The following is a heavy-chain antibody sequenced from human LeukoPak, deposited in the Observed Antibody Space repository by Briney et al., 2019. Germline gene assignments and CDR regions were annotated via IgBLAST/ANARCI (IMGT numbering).Heavy chain of an antibody. CDR2: ISYDGSNK. V-gene: IGHV3-30*18. CDR3: AKDRQGSSWYQGSYYYGMDV. D-gene: IGHD6-13*01. Sequence: GRSLRLSCAASGFTFSSYGMHWVRQAPGKGLEWVAVISYDGSNKYYADSVKGRFTISRDNSKNTLYLQMNSLRAEDTAVYYCAKDRQGSSWYQGSYYYGMDVWGQGTTVTVSS. J-gene: IGHJ6*02. CDR1: GFTFSSYG.